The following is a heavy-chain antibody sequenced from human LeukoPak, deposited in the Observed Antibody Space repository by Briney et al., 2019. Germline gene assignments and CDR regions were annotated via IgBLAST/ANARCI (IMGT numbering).Heavy chain of an antibody. J-gene: IGHJ4*02. CDR3: ARDNDYGGFGY. CDR2: INPSGGST. CDR1: GYTFTSYY. Sequence: ASVKVSCKASGYTFTSYYMHWVRQAPGQGLEWMGIINPSGGSTSYAQKFQGRVTMTRDTSTSTVYMDLRSLGSDDTAVYYCARDNDYGGFGYWGQGTLVTVSS. V-gene: IGHV1-46*01. D-gene: IGHD3-16*01.